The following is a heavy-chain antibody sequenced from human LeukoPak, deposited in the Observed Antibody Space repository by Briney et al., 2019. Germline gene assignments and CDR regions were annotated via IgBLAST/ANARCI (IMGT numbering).Heavy chain of an antibody. Sequence: SGGSLRLSCAASGFTFSSYWMTWVRQAPGKGLEWVANIKQDGSDKYYVDSVKGQFTISRDNARNSLYLQLNSLRAEDTAVHYCARGPPPGYYGSGSYPTFFDCWGQGTLVTVSS. V-gene: IGHV3-7*01. CDR1: GFTFSSYW. J-gene: IGHJ4*02. CDR3: ARGPPPGYYGSGSYPTFFDC. CDR2: IKQDGSDK. D-gene: IGHD3-10*01.